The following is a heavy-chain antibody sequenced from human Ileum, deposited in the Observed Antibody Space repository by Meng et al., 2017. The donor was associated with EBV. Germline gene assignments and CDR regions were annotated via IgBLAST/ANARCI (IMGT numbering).Heavy chain of an antibody. CDR3: ARGAYFDY. Sequence: PQLQARGPGLVKPSRPLSLTCAVSGGSISSGGYSWHWIRQPPGKGLQWIGYIYYSGSAYYNPSLKSRVTLSVDRSTNQFSLNLSSVTAADTAVYYCARGAYFDYWGQGTLVTVSS. V-gene: IGHV4-30-2*01. CDR1: GGSISSGGYS. CDR2: IYYSGSA. J-gene: IGHJ4*02.